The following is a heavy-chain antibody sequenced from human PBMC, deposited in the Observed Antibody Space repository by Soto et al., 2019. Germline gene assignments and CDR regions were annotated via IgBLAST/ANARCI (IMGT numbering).Heavy chain of an antibody. V-gene: IGHV4-39*01. J-gene: IGHJ6*02. Sequence: SSETLSLTCTVSGGSITSSSYYWGWIRQPPGKGLEWIGTIYYSGSTYYNPSLKSRVTISVDTSKNQFSLKLTSVTAADTAVYYCTTQGFGGLHGLVDVWGQGTTVTVSS. D-gene: IGHD3-10*01. CDR2: IYYSGST. CDR3: TTQGFGGLHGLVDV. CDR1: GGSITSSSYY.